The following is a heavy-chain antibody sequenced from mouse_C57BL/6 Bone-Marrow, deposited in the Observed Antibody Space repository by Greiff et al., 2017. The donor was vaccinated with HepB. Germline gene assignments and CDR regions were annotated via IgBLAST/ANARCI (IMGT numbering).Heavy chain of an antibody. D-gene: IGHD2-2*01. J-gene: IGHJ2*01. Sequence: VQLQQPGAELVKPGASVKLSCKASGYTFTSYWMQWVNQRPGQGLEWIGEIDPSDSYTNYNQKFKGKATLTVDTSSSTAYMQLSSLTSEDSAVYYCARKEVTTDFDYWGQGTTLTVSS. CDR1: GYTFTSYW. CDR2: IDPSDSYT. CDR3: ARKEVTTDFDY. V-gene: IGHV1-50*01.